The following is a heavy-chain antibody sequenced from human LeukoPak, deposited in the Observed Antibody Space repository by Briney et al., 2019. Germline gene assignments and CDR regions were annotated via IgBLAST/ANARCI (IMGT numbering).Heavy chain of an antibody. CDR1: GGSFNSYY. J-gene: IGHJ4*02. V-gene: IGHV4-34*01. Sequence: PSETLSLTCAVYGGSFNSYYWSCIRQSPGKGLEWIGEINHSGSTNYNPSLESRVTISVDTSKKQFFLKLTSVTAADTAVYFCARRRVLMFNSIDYWGQGTLVTVSS. D-gene: IGHD3-10*02. CDR2: INHSGST. CDR3: ARRRVLMFNSIDY.